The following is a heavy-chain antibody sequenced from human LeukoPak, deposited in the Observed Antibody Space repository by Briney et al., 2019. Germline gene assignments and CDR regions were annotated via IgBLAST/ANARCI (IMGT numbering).Heavy chain of an antibody. J-gene: IGHJ4*02. CDR2: IYYSGSI. CDR3: ARGDYSSGLGY. D-gene: IGHD6-19*01. CDR1: GGSISTYY. Sequence: SETLSLTCTVSGGSISTYYWSWIRQPPGKGLEWIGYIYYSGSINYNPSLRSRVTISVDTSKNQFSLKLSSVTAADTAVYYCARGDYSSGLGYWGQGTLVTVSS. V-gene: IGHV4-59*01.